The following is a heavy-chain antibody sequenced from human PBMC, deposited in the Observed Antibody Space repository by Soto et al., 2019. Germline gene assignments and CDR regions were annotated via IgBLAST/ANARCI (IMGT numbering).Heavy chain of an antibody. CDR2: MNPNSGNT. CDR3: ARGRRGGSSWYKGRSYYFDY. D-gene: IGHD6-13*01. CDR1: GYTFTSYD. J-gene: IGHJ4*02. Sequence: QVQLVQSGAEVKKPGASVKVSCKASGYTFTSYDINWVRQATGQGLEWMGWMNPNSGNTGYAQKCQGRVTMTRNTSISTAYMELSSLRSEDTAVYYCARGRRGGSSWYKGRSYYFDYWGQGTLVTVSS. V-gene: IGHV1-8*01.